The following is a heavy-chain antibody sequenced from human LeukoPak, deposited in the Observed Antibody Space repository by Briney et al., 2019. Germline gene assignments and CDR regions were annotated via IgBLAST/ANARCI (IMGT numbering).Heavy chain of an antibody. D-gene: IGHD3-22*01. Sequence: PSETLSLTCTVSGGSMSSGSYYWSWIRQSAGKGLEYIGLIYISGSTNYNPSVKSRVTISVDTSKNQSSLKLSSVTAADTAVYYCARGGLNYYDNSGYYGYLDYWGQGTLVTVSS. CDR2: IYISGST. CDR3: ARGGLNYYDNSGYYGYLDY. J-gene: IGHJ4*02. V-gene: IGHV4-61*02. CDR1: GGSMSSGSYY.